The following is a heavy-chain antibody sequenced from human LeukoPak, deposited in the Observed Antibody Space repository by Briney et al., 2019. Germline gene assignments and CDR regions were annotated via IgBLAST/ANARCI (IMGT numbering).Heavy chain of an antibody. CDR2: ICHSGST. Sequence: PSETLSLTCTVSGYSISSGYYWGWIRQPPGKGLEWIGSICHSGSTYYNPSLKSRVTISVDTSKNQFSLELSSVTAADTAVYYCGVVRGVSRYYFDYWGQGTLVTVSS. D-gene: IGHD3-10*01. CDR3: GVVRGVSRYYFDY. J-gene: IGHJ4*02. CDR1: GYSISSGYY. V-gene: IGHV4-38-2*02.